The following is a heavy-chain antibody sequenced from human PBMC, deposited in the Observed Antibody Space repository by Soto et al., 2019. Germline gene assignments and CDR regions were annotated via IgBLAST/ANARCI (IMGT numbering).Heavy chain of an antibody. J-gene: IGHJ5*02. V-gene: IGHV1-18*01. D-gene: IGHD2-15*01. CDR3: ASSTYCTGGSCYRGANWFDP. CDR2: ISAYNGNT. Sequence: ASVKVSCKASGYTFTSYGISWVRQAPGQGLEWMGRISAYNGNTNYAQKLQGRVTMTTDTSTSTAYMELSSLRSEDTAVYYCASSTYCTGGSCYRGANWFDPWGQGTLVTVSS. CDR1: GYTFTSYG.